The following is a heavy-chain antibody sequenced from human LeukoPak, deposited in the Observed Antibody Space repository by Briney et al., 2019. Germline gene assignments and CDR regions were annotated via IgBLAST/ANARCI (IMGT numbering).Heavy chain of an antibody. CDR3: ARGADYLGP. V-gene: IGHV4-34*01. CDR1: GFTLSSYA. Sequence: GSLRLSCAASGFTLSSYAMSWVRQPPGKGLEWIGEINHSGTTNYNPSLKSRVTILVDTSKNQFSLKLSSVTAADTAVYYCARGADYLGPWGQGTLVTVSS. D-gene: IGHD3-16*01. J-gene: IGHJ5*02. CDR2: INHSGTT.